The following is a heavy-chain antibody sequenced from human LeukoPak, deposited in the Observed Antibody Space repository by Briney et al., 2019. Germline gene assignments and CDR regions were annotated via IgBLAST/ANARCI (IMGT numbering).Heavy chain of an antibody. CDR1: GYSISSGYY. D-gene: IGHD3-22*01. CDR2: IYYSGST. CDR3: ARLPYYYDSSGYSDY. Sequence: SETLSLTCTVSGYSISSGYYWSWIRQPPGKGLEWIGYIYYSGSTNYNPSLKSRVTISVDTSKNQFSLKLRSVTAADTAVYYCARLPYYYDSSGYSDYWGQGTLVTVSS. J-gene: IGHJ4*02. V-gene: IGHV4-38-2*02.